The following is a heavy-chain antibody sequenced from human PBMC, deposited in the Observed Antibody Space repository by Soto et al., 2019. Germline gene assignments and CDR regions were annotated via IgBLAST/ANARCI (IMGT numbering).Heavy chain of an antibody. V-gene: IGHV3-23*01. D-gene: IGHD6-19*01. CDR2: ISGSGGST. CDR1: GFTFSSYA. J-gene: IGHJ5*02. CDR3: AKAYPPRSSGWPNWFDP. Sequence: GGSLRLSCAASGFTFSSYAMSWVRQAPGKGLEWVSAISGSGGSTYYADSVKGRFTISRDNSKNTLYLQMNSLRAEDTAVYYCAKAYPPRSSGWPNWFDPWGQGTLVTVSS.